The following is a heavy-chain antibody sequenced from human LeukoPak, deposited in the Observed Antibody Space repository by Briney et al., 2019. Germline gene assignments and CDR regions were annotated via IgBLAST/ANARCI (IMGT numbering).Heavy chain of an antibody. Sequence: GGSLRLSCAASGFTFSSYAMSWVRQAPGKGLEGVAVISYDGSNKYYADSVKGRFTISRDNSKNTLYLQMNSLRAEDTAVYYCAKVRPRDYYDSSGYYDYWGQGTLVTVSS. J-gene: IGHJ4*02. D-gene: IGHD3-22*01. CDR3: AKVRPRDYYDSSGYYDY. CDR1: GFTFSSYA. V-gene: IGHV3-30*18. CDR2: ISYDGSNK.